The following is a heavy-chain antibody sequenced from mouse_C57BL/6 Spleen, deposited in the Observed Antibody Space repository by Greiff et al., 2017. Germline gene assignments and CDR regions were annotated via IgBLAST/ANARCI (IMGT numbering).Heavy chain of an antibody. V-gene: IGHV2-2*01. Sequence: VQLVESGPGLVQPSQSLSITCTVSGFSLTSYGVHWVRQSPGKGLEWLGVIWSGGSTDYNAAFISRLSISKDNSKSQVFFKMNSLQADDTAIYYCARKPWDGAMDYWGQGTSVTVSS. J-gene: IGHJ4*01. CDR3: ARKPWDGAMDY. CDR2: IWSGGST. D-gene: IGHD4-1*01. CDR1: GFSLTSYG.